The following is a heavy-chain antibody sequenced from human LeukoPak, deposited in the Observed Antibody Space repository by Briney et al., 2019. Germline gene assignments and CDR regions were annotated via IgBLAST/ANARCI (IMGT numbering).Heavy chain of an antibody. D-gene: IGHD6-13*01. CDR2: ISGSGGST. J-gene: IGHJ4*02. Sequence: GGSLRLSCAASGFTFSSYSMNWVRQAPGKGLEWVSAISGSGGSTYYADSVKGRFTISRDNSKNTLYLQMNSLRAEDTAVYYCARERQSSSWSHFDYWGQGTLVTVSS. CDR1: GFTFSSYS. CDR3: ARERQSSSWSHFDY. V-gene: IGHV3-23*01.